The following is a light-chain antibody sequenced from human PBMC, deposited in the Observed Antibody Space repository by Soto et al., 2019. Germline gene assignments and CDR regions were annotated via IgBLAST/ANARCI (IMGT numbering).Light chain of an antibody. J-gene: IGLJ2*01. CDR2: DNN. CDR3: GTWDTSLSAVV. CDR1: FSNIGKSY. Sequence: QSVLTQPPSVSAAPGQKVTISCSGSFSNIGKSYVSWYQRLPGTAPKLLIYDNNERSSGIPDRFSGSKSGTSATLGIAGLQTGDEADYYCGTWDTSLSAVVFGGGTKVTVL. V-gene: IGLV1-51*01.